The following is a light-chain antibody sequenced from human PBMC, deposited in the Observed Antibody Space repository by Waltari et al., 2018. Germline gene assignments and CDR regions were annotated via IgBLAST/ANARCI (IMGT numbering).Light chain of an antibody. CDR3: GSWDYSLKGVV. V-gene: IGLV1-44*01. Sequence: QPVVTQPPSASGTPGQRVTISCSGSSSNIESNPVNWYQQLPGRAPKLLIYSNSHRPSGVPDRFSASTSGRSASLAISGLQSDDEGNYYCGSWDYSLKGVVYGGGTKLTVL. CDR1: SSNIESNP. CDR2: SNS. J-gene: IGLJ2*01.